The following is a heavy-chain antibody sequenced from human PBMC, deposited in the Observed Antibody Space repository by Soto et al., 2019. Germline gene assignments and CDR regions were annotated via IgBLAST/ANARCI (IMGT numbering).Heavy chain of an antibody. Sequence: GVLRLSCAASGFTFSSYGMHWVRQAPGKGLEWVAVIWYDGSNKYYADSVKGRFTISRDNSKNTLYLQMNSLRAEDTAVYYCARVGGGYCSGGSCSNGGMDVWGQGTTVTVSS. D-gene: IGHD2-15*01. V-gene: IGHV3-33*01. CDR1: GFTFSSYG. J-gene: IGHJ6*02. CDR3: ARVGGGYCSGGSCSNGGMDV. CDR2: IWYDGSNK.